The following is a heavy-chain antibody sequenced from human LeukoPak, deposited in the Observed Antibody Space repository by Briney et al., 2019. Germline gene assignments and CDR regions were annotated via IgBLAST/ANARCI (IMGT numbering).Heavy chain of an antibody. Sequence: GASVKVSCKASGYTFTSYGISWVRQAPGQGLEWMGWISAYNGNTNYAQKLQGRVTMTTDTSTSTAYMELRSLRSDDTAVYYCAREVWSSSWSGWFDPWGQGTLVTVSS. D-gene: IGHD6-13*01. CDR3: AREVWSSSWSGWFDP. CDR2: ISAYNGNT. CDR1: GYTFTSYG. J-gene: IGHJ5*02. V-gene: IGHV1-18*01.